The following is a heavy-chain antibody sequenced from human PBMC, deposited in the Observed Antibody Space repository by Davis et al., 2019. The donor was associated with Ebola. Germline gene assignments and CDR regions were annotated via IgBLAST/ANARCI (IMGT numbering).Heavy chain of an antibody. CDR1: GGSISSYY. CDR2: IYHSGST. J-gene: IGHJ6*02. D-gene: IGHD2-2*02. Sequence: SETLSLTCSVSGGSISSYYWNWIRQTPGKGLEWIGSIYHSGSTYYNPSLKSRVTISVDTSKNQFSLKLSPVTAADTAVYYCARRGIPTFYGMDVWGQGTTVTVSS. V-gene: IGHV4-59*05. CDR3: ARRGIPTFYGMDV.